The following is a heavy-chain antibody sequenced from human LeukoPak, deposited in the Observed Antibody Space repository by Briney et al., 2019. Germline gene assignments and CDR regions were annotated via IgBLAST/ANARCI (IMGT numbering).Heavy chain of an antibody. CDR2: INTNTGNP. Sequence: ASVKVSCKASGYTFTSYAMNWVRQAPGQGLEWMGWINTNTGNPTYAQGFTGRFVFSLDTSVSTAYLQISSLKAEDTAVYYCARHYDILTGSRGAFDIWGQGTMVTVSS. CDR3: ARHYDILTGSRGAFDI. J-gene: IGHJ3*02. V-gene: IGHV7-4-1*02. CDR1: GYTFTSYA. D-gene: IGHD3-9*01.